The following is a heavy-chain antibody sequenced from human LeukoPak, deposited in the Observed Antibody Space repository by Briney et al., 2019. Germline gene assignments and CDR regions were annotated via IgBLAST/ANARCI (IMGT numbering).Heavy chain of an antibody. V-gene: IGHV3-33*06. CDR1: GFTFSSYG. D-gene: IGHD1-26*01. J-gene: IGHJ6*03. CDR2: IWYDGSNK. CDR3: AKGSSKGYYYMDV. Sequence: PGRSLRLSCAASGFTFSSYGMHWVRQAPGKGLEWVAVIWYDGSNKYYADSVKGRFTISRDNSKNTLYLQMNSLRAEDTAVYYCAKGSSKGYYYMDVWGKGTTVTVSS.